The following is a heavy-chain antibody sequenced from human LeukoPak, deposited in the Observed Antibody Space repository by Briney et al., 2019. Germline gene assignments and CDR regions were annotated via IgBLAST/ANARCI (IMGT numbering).Heavy chain of an antibody. V-gene: IGHV4-31*03. CDR3: AREVVVPAAILNYYYGMDV. J-gene: IGHJ6*02. D-gene: IGHD2-2*01. Sequence: SETLTLTCTVSGGSISSGGYYWSWIRQHPGKGLEWIGYIYYSGSTYYNPSLKSRVTISVDTSKNQFSLKLSSVTAADTAVYYCAREVVVPAAILNYYYGMDVWGQGTTVTVSS. CDR1: GGSISSGGYY. CDR2: IYYSGST.